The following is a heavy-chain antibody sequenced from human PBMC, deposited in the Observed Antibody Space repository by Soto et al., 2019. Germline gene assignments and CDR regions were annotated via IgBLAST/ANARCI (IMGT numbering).Heavy chain of an antibody. Sequence: PSETLSLTWTVSGGSISSGDYYWSCIRQPPGKGLEWIGYIYYSGSTYYNPSLKSRVTISVDTSKNQFSLKLSSVTAADTAVYYCARARGARYFDYWGQGTLVTVSS. J-gene: IGHJ4*02. CDR3: ARARGARYFDY. D-gene: IGHD2-15*01. CDR1: GGSISSGDYY. CDR2: IYYSGST. V-gene: IGHV4-30-4*01.